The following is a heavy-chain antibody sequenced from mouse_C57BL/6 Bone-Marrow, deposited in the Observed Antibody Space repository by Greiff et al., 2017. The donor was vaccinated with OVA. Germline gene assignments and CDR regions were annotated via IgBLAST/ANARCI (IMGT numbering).Heavy chain of an antibody. J-gene: IGHJ2*01. CDR1: GFTFSSYG. CDR3: ARRLGGDYFDY. Sequence: EAKLVESGGDSVKPGGSLKPSCAASGFTFSSYGMSWVRQTPDKRLEWVATMSSGGSYTYYPDSVKGRFTISRDNAKNTLYLQLSSLKSEDTAMYYRARRLGGDYFDYWGQGSTLTVSS. CDR2: MSSGGSYT. V-gene: IGHV5-6*02. D-gene: IGHD3-1*01.